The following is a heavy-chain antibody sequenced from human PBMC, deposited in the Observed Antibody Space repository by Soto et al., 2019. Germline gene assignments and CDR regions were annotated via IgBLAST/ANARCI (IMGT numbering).Heavy chain of an antibody. D-gene: IGHD5-18*01. CDR3: ARMPRGYSYGPLLGYYYYGMDA. CDR1: GYTFTSYG. Sequence: GASVKVSCKASGYTFTSYGISWVRQAPGQGLEWMGWISAYNGNTNYAQKLQGRVTMTTDTSTSTAYMELRSLRSDDTAVYYCARMPRGYSYGPLLGYYYYGMDAWGQGTTVTVSS. V-gene: IGHV1-18*01. J-gene: IGHJ6*02. CDR2: ISAYNGNT.